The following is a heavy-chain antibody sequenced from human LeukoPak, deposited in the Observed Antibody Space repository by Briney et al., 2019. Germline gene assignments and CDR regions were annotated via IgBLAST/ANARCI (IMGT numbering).Heavy chain of an antibody. CDR2: ISAYNGNT. D-gene: IGHD2-2*01. Sequence: ASVKVSCKASGYTFTSYAISWVRQAPGQGLEWMGWISAYNGNTHYAQKVQDRVTMTTDTSTSTAYMELSSLRSEDTAVYYCAREGPHCSSTSCYAGGDYWFDPWGQGTLVTVSS. CDR3: AREGPHCSSTSCYAGGDYWFDP. V-gene: IGHV1-18*01. J-gene: IGHJ5*02. CDR1: GYTFTSYA.